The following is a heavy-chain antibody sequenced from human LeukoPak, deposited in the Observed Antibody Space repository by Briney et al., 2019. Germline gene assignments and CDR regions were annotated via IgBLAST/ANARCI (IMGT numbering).Heavy chain of an antibody. CDR3: ARTRGGTDAFDI. CDR2: ISYDGSNK. Sequence: PGGSLRLSCAASGFTFSSYSMNWVRQAPGKGLEWVAVISYDGSNKYYADSVKGRFTISRDNSKNTLYLQMNSLRAEDTAVYYCARTRGGTDAFDIWGQGTMVTVSS. D-gene: IGHD1-1*01. CDR1: GFTFSSYS. V-gene: IGHV3-30*03. J-gene: IGHJ3*02.